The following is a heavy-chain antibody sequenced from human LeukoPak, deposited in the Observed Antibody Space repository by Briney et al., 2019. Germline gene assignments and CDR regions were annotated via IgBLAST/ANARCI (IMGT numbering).Heavy chain of an antibody. Sequence: GGSLRLSCAASGFTFSSYDMHWVRQATGKGLEWVSAIGTAGDTYYPGSVKGRFTISRENAKNSLYLQMNSLRAEDTAVYFCTKRVVAAGFSGGDHYALDVWGQGTTVTVSS. J-gene: IGHJ6*02. V-gene: IGHV3-13*01. CDR2: IGTAGDT. CDR3: TKRVVAAGFSGGDHYALDV. CDR1: GFTFSSYD. D-gene: IGHD2-2*01.